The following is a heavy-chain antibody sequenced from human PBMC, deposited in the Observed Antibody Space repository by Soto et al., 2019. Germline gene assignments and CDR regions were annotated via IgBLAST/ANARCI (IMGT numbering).Heavy chain of an antibody. CDR1: GGSISSGGYY. J-gene: IGHJ6*02. CDR3: ARVSWSRKYYYYYGLDF. V-gene: IGHV4-31*03. CDR2: IYYSGST. Sequence: PSETLSLTCTVSGGSISSGGYYWSWIRQHPGKGLEWIGYIYYSGSTYYNPSLKSRVTISVDTSKNQFSLKLSSVTAADTAVYYCARVSWSRKYYYYYGLDFSGQGTTVTVSS.